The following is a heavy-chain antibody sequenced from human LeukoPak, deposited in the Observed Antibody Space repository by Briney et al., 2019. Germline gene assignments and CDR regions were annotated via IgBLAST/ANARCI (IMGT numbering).Heavy chain of an antibody. CDR3: ASYCSGGSCYHTDY. Sequence: ASVKVSCKASAGTFSSYAISWVRQAPGQGLEWMGRIIPIFGTANYAQKFQGRVTITTDESTSTAYMELSSLRSEDTAVYYCASYCSGGSCYHTDYWGQGTLVTVSS. D-gene: IGHD2-15*01. J-gene: IGHJ4*02. V-gene: IGHV1-69*05. CDR2: IIPIFGTA. CDR1: AGTFSSYA.